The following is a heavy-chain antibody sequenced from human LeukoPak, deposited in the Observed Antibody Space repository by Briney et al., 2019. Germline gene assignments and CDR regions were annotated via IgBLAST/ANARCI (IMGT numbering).Heavy chain of an antibody. CDR2: ISYDGSNK. V-gene: IGHV3-30*18. J-gene: IGHJ3*02. Sequence: PGGSLRLSCAASGFTFSSYGMHWVRQAPGKGLEWVAVISYDGSNKYYADSVKGRFTISRDNSKNTMYLQMNSLRAEDTAVYYCAKDLDLGADAFDIWGQGTMVTISS. CDR1: GFTFSSYG. CDR3: AKDLDLGADAFDI.